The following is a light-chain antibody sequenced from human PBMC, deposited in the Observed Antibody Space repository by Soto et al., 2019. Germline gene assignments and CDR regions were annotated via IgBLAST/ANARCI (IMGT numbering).Light chain of an antibody. V-gene: IGKV3-20*01. Sequence: EIVLTQFPGTLSLSPGERATLSCRASQSVSSSYLAWYQQKPGQAPRVLIYGASSRATGIPDRFSGSGSGTDFTLTISRLEPEDFAMYYCQQYGSSPLTFGGGTRVETK. CDR3: QQYGSSPLT. CDR2: GAS. J-gene: IGKJ4*01. CDR1: QSVSSSY.